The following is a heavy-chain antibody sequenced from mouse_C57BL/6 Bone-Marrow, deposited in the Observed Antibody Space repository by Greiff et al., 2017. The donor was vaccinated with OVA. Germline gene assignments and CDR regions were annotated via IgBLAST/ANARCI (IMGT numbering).Heavy chain of an antibody. V-gene: IGHV1-78*01. D-gene: IGHD1-1*01. CDR1: GYTFTDHT. J-gene: IGHJ1*03. Sequence: QVQLQQSDAELAKPGASVKISCKVSGYTFTDHTIHWMKQRPEQGLEWIGYIYPRDGSTKYNEKFKGKATLTADKSSSTAYMQLNSLTSEDSAVYFCARLVYYYGSSYWYFDVWGTGTTVTVSS. CDR2: IYPRDGST. CDR3: ARLVYYYGSSYWYFDV.